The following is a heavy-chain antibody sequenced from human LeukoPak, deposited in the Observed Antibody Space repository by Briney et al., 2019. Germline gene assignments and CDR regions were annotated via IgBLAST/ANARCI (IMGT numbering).Heavy chain of an antibody. D-gene: IGHD5/OR15-5a*01. Sequence: PGGSLRLSCAVSGFAFSSYGMHWVRQAPGKGLEWVTFIRYDGSNKHYADSVKGRFTISRDNSKNTLYLQMNSLRVEDTAVYYCAKDVYGAYDYWGQGTLVTVSS. CDR2: IRYDGSNK. CDR1: GFAFSSYG. J-gene: IGHJ4*02. CDR3: AKDVYGAYDY. V-gene: IGHV3-30*02.